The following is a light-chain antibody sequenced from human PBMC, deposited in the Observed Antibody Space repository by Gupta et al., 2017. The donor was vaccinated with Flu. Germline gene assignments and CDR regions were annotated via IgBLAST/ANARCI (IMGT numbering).Light chain of an antibody. Sequence: QSLLTQPPSVSAAPGQKVTTPNIGNNYVSWYQQLPVTAPKLLIYENNKRPSGIPDRFSGSKSGTSATLGITGLQTGDEADYYCGTWDSSRSAVAFGGGTKLTVL. CDR3: GTWDSSRSAVA. CDR2: ENN. J-gene: IGLJ2*01. V-gene: IGLV1-51*02. CDR1: NIGNNY.